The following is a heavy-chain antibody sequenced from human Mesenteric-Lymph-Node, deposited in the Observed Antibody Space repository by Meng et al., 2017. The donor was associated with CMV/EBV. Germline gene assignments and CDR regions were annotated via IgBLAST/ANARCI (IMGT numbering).Heavy chain of an antibody. V-gene: IGHV4-61*08. CDR2: IYGTGIT. Sequence: VQLQESCPGLVKPYETLSLTFIVSGVSVTSGAYHWSWIRQSPGKGLEWIGYIYGTGITIYNPSLKSRVTILLETSKNQFSLKLNSVTTADTAVYYCAKSRSSTPGIVDDWGQGTLVTSPQ. D-gene: IGHD2/OR15-2a*01. J-gene: IGHJ4*02. CDR1: GVSVTSGAYH. CDR3: AKSRSSTPGIVDD.